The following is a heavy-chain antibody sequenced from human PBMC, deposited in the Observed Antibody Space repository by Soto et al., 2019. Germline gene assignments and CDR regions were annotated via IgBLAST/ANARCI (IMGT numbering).Heavy chain of an antibody. D-gene: IGHD5-12*01. J-gene: IGHJ6*02. CDR3: ARLPASIRGYDRYYGMDV. CDR1: GDSVSSNSAA. V-gene: IGHV6-1*01. CDR2: TYYRSKWYN. Sequence: KQSQTLSLPCAISGDSVSSNSAAWNWIRQSPSRGLEWLGRTYYRSKWYNDYAVSVKSRITINPDTSKNQFSLQLNSVTPEDTAVYYCARLPASIRGYDRYYGMDVWGQGTTVTVSS.